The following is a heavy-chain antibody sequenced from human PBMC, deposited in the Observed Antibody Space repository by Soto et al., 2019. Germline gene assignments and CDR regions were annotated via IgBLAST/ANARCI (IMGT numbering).Heavy chain of an antibody. V-gene: IGHV3-23*01. CDR1: GFTFSSYA. J-gene: IGHJ1*01. CDR2: ISGSGGST. CDR3: AKAYYDFWSGYLTAEYFQH. Sequence: GGSLRLSCAASGFTFSSYAMSWVRQAPGKGLEWVSAISGSGGSTYYADSVKGRFTISSDNSKNTLYLQMNSLGAEDTAVYYCAKAYYDFWSGYLTAEYFQHWGQGTLVTVSS. D-gene: IGHD3-3*01.